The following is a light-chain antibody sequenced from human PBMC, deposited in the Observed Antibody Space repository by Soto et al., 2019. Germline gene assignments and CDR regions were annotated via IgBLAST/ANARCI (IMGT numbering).Light chain of an antibody. V-gene: IGKV1-9*01. Sequence: DIQLTQSPSFLSASVGDRVTITCRASQDISSHLAWYQQKPGKAPKLLIYAASTSQSGVPSGFGGSGSGTEFTFTITSLQPEDFATYYCQQVKTYPLTFGGGTKVEIK. CDR2: AAS. CDR1: QDISSH. CDR3: QQVKTYPLT. J-gene: IGKJ4*01.